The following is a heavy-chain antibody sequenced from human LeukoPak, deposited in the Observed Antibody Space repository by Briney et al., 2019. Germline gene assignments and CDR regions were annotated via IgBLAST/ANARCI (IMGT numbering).Heavy chain of an antibody. CDR2: ISAYNGNT. CDR1: GYIFTGYY. CDR3: ARGGQGYDFWSGYHLFDY. J-gene: IGHJ4*02. V-gene: IGHV1-18*04. D-gene: IGHD3-3*01. Sequence: ASVKVSCKASGYIFTGYYMHWMRQAPGQGLEWMGWISAYNGNTNYAQKLQGRVTMTTDTSTSTAYMELRSLRSDDTAVYYCARGGQGYDFWSGYHLFDYWGQGTLVTVSS.